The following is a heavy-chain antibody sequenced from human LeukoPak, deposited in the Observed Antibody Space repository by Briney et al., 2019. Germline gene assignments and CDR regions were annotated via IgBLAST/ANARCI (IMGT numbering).Heavy chain of an antibody. CDR3: ARDLGYCSSTSCPWGY. CDR2: INHSGST. Sequence: SETLSLTCAVSGASISTYYWSWIRQPPKKGLEWIGKINHSGSTNYNPSLKSRVTISVDTSKNQFSLKLSSVTAADTAVYYCARDLGYCSSTSCPWGYWGQGTLVTVSS. CDR1: GASISTYY. D-gene: IGHD2-2*01. J-gene: IGHJ4*02. V-gene: IGHV4-34*01.